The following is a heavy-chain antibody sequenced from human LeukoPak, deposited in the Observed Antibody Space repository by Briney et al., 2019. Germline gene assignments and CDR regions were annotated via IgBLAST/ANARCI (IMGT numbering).Heavy chain of an antibody. CDR3: AREITIFGVAPNWFDP. CDR1: GDSVSSNSAA. CDR2: TYYRSKWYN. J-gene: IGHJ5*02. Sequence: SQTLSLTCAISGDSVSSNSAAWHWLRQSPSRGLEWLGRTYYRSKWYNDYAGSVKSRITINPDTSKNQFSLELNSVTPEDTAVYYCAREITIFGVAPNWFDPWGQGTLVTVSS. V-gene: IGHV6-1*01. D-gene: IGHD3-3*01.